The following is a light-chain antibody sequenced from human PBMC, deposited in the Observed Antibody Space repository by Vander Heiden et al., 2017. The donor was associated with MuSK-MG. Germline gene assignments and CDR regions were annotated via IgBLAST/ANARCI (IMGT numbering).Light chain of an antibody. V-gene: IGLV1-36*01. CDR3: AAWDDSLNGVV. J-gene: IGLJ2*01. CDR1: SSNIGSNA. CDR2: YND. Sequence: QSVLTQPPSLSDAPRQRVTISCSGGSSNIGSNAVSWYQQLPGEAPKLLIYYNDLLPSGVSGRFSASKSGTSASLAISGLQSEDEADYYCAAWDDSLNGVVFGGGTRLTVL.